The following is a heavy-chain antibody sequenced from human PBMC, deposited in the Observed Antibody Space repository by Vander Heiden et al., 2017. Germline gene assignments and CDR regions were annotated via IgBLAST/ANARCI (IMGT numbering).Heavy chain of an antibody. D-gene: IGHD2-15*01. J-gene: IGHJ2*01. Sequence: HVPLVQSGAEVKKSGSSRQVPCNASTGTFSTSGISWVRQAPGQGLEWMGVIIPSVGRVNVAQKFQGRVTLTADEFTRTVYMELNSLRSEDTAVYYCAGGPAFVANWYFDLWGRGTLVTVSS. V-gene: IGHV1-69*01. CDR1: TGTFSTSG. CDR2: IIPSVGRV. CDR3: AGGPAFVANWYFDL.